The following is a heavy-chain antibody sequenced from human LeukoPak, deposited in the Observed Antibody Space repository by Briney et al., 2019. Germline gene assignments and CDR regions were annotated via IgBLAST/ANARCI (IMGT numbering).Heavy chain of an antibody. V-gene: IGHV3-30*02. CDR2: IRYDGSNK. D-gene: IGHD3-22*01. J-gene: IGHJ4*02. CDR3: AKGTYYYYYDSPVYYGEIDY. Sequence: GGSLRLSCAASGFTFSRYGMHWVRQAPGKGLEGVAFIRYDGSNKYYADSVKGGFIISRDNSKKTLYLQVNSLRAEDTAIYSCAKGTYYYYYDSPVYYGEIDYWGQGTLVTVSS. CDR1: GFTFSRYG.